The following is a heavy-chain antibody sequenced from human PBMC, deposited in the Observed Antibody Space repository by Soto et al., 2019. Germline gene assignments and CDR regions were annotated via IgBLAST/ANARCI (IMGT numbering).Heavy chain of an antibody. V-gene: IGHV3-23*01. D-gene: IGHD5-18*01. Sequence: GGSLRLSCAASGFTFSTYAMSWVRQAPGKGLKWVSAISNSGSDTYYPDSVKGRFTVSRDNSKNTLYLQMNSLRAEDTAVYYCAKGGYNYGFLFDCWGQGTLVTVSS. CDR2: ISNSGSDT. CDR1: GFTFSTYA. J-gene: IGHJ4*02. CDR3: AKGGYNYGFLFDC.